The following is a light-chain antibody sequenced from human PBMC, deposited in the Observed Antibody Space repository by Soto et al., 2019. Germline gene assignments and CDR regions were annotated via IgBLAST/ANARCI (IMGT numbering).Light chain of an antibody. CDR1: SSVVGGYNY. V-gene: IGLV2-11*01. CDR2: DVS. CDR3: CSYAGSYTYV. Sequence: QSVLTQPRSVSGSPGQSVTISCPGTSSVVGGYNYVSWYQQHPGKAPKLMIYDVSKRPSGVPDRFSGSKSGNTACLTISGLQAEDEADYYCCSYAGSYTYVFGTGTKVTVL. J-gene: IGLJ1*01.